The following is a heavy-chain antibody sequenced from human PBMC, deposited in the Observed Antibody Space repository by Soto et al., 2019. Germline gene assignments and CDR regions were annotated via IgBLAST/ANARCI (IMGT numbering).Heavy chain of an antibody. V-gene: IGHV5-51*01. J-gene: IGHJ3*02. Sequence: PGXALKISCKASGYSFSFYWIGWVRQMPGKGLESMAIMYPDHSDIRYSPSFEAHVTISADKSTSTAFLQWSSLKASDTAMYYCATAYVYDFENSNYYRDAFDIWGQGTLVTVSS. CDR1: GYSFSFYW. CDR3: ATAYVYDFENSNYYRDAFDI. D-gene: IGHD3-22*01. CDR2: MYPDHSDI.